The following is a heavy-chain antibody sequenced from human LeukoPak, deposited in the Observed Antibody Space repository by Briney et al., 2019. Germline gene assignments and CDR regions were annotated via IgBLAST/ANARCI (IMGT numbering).Heavy chain of an antibody. CDR1: GCTFSSYA. V-gene: IGHV1-69*13. CDR3: ARAWGYSGYEPFDY. D-gene: IGHD5-12*01. CDR2: IIPIFGTA. J-gene: IGHJ4*02. Sequence: EASVKLSCNASGCTFSSYAISWVRQAPAPGLEWMGGIIPIFGTANYAQKFQGRVTITADESTSTAYMELSSLRSEDTAVYYCARAWGYSGYEPFDYWGQGTLVTVSS.